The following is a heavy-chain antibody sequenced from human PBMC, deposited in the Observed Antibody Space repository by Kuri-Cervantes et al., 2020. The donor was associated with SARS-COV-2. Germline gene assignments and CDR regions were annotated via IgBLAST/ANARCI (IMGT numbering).Heavy chain of an antibody. CDR2: INHSGST. CDR3: ARRVVSGMDV. V-gene: IGHV4-34*01. Sequence: LRLSCAVYGGSFSGYYWSWIRQPPGKGLEWIGEINHSGSTNYNPSLKSRVTISVDTSKNQFSLKLSSVTAADTAVYYCARRVVSGMDVWGQGTTVTVSS. J-gene: IGHJ6*02. CDR1: GGSFSGYY. D-gene: IGHD3-22*01.